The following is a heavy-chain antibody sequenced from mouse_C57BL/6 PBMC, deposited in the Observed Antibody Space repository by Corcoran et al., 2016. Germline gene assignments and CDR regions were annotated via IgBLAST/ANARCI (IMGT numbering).Heavy chain of an antibody. CDR2: INPNNGGT. J-gene: IGHJ2*01. CDR3: ARKALRSLDY. V-gene: IGHV1-18*01. D-gene: IGHD1-1*01. CDR1: GYTFTDYN. Sequence: EVQLQQSGPELVKPGASVKIPCKASGYTFTDYNMDWVKQSHGKSLEWIGDINPNNGGTIYNQKFKGKATLTVDKSSSTAYMELRSLTSEDTAVYYCARKALRSLDYWGQGTTLTVSS.